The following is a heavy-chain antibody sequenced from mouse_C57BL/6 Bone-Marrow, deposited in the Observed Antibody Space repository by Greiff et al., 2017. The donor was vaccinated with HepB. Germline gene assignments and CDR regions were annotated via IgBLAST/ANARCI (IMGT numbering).Heavy chain of an antibody. CDR3: ARPYGNLFYAMDY. J-gene: IGHJ4*01. D-gene: IGHD2-10*02. Sequence: EVMLVESGGGLVKPGGSLKLSCAASGFTFSDYGMHWVRQAPEKGLEWVAYISSGSSTIYYADTVKGRFTISSDNAKNTLFLQMTSLRSEDTAMYYCARPYGNLFYAMDYWGQGTSVTVSS. CDR1: GFTFSDYG. V-gene: IGHV5-17*01. CDR2: ISSGSSTI.